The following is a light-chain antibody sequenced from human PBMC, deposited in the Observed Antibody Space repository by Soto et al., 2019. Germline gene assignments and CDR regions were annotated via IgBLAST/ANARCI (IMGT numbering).Light chain of an antibody. J-gene: IGKJ1*01. Sequence: AIQMTQSPSSLSASVGDRVTITCRASQGIRYDLGWYQQKPGKAPKLLIYASSRVQSGVPSRFSGSGGGTDFTLIISSLQPEDFATYYCLQDYNYPWTFGQWTKVEIK. CDR1: QGIRYD. V-gene: IGKV1-6*01. CDR2: ASS. CDR3: LQDYNYPWT.